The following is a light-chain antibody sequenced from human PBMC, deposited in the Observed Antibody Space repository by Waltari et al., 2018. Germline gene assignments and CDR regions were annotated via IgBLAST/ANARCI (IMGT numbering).Light chain of an antibody. Sequence: QSALTQPASVSGSPGQSITISCTGTSSDVGGYNYVSWYQQHPGKAPTLIIYGVSNRPSGVSARFSGSKSGNTASLTVSGLQAEDEAYYSCGSYTLINTLVVFGGGTKVTVL. J-gene: IGLJ3*02. CDR1: SSDVGGYNY. V-gene: IGLV2-14*01. CDR3: GSYTLINTLVV. CDR2: GVS.